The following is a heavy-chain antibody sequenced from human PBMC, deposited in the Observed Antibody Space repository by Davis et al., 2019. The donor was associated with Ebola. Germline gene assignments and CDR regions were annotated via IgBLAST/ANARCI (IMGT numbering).Heavy chain of an antibody. D-gene: IGHD6-19*01. J-gene: IGHJ4*02. CDR1: GFTFSSYS. V-gene: IGHV3-21*01. Sequence: GESLKISCAASGFTFSSYSMNWVRQAPGKGLEWVSSISSSSSYIYYADSVKGRFTISRDNAKNSLYLQMNSLGGEDTAMYYCVRGGTLAGTILHYWGQGILVTVSS. CDR2: ISSSSSYI. CDR3: VRGGTLAGTILHY.